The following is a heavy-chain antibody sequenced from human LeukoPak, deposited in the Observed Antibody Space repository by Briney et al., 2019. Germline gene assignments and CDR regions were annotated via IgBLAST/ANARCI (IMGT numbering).Heavy chain of an antibody. D-gene: IGHD1-26*01. CDR3: ARGWEGNWFDP. CDR1: GGSFSGYY. V-gene: IGHV4-59*01. Sequence: SETLSLTCAVYGGSFSGYYWSWIRQPPGKGLEWIGYIYYSGSTNYNPSLKSRVTISVDTSKNQFSLKLSSVTAADTAVYYCARGWEGNWFDPWGQGTLVTVSS. CDR2: IYYSGST. J-gene: IGHJ5*02.